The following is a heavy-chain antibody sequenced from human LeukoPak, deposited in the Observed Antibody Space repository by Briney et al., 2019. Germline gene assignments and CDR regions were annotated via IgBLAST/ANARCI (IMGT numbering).Heavy chain of an antibody. D-gene: IGHD3-22*01. Sequence: PGGSLRLSCAASGFTFSSYAMHWVRQAPGKGLEWVAFIRYDGSNKYYADSLKGRFTISRDNSKNTLYLQMNSLRAEDTAVYYCAKAGAYYYDSSGYYSDGGYFQHWGQGTLVTVSS. CDR1: GFTFSSYA. CDR3: AKAGAYYYDSSGYYSDGGYFQH. V-gene: IGHV3-30*02. CDR2: IRYDGSNK. J-gene: IGHJ1*01.